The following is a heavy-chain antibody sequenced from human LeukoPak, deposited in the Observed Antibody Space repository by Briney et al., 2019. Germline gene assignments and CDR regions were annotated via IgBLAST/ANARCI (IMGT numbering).Heavy chain of an antibody. J-gene: IGHJ6*02. Sequence: GGSLRLSCAASGFTFSNAWMSWVRQAPGKGLEWVGRIKSKTDGGTTDYAAPVKGRFTISRDDSKNTLYPQMNSLKTEDTAVYYCSVHQYYYYGMDVWGQGTTVTVSS. V-gene: IGHV3-15*01. CDR2: IKSKTDGGTT. CDR3: SVHQYYYYGMDV. CDR1: GFTFSNAW. D-gene: IGHD2-2*01.